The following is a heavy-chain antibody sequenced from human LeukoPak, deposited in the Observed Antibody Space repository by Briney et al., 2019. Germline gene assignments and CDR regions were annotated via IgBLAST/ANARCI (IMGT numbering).Heavy chain of an antibody. J-gene: IGHJ5*02. Sequence: SETLSLTCAVYGGSFSGYYWSWIRQPPGKGLEWIGEINHSGSTNYNPSLKSRVTISVDTSKNQFSLKLSSVTAADTAVYYCARAAAMPDPNWFDPWGQGTLVTVSS. V-gene: IGHV4-34*01. CDR3: ARAAAMPDPNWFDP. CDR1: GGSFSGYY. D-gene: IGHD2-2*01. CDR2: INHSGST.